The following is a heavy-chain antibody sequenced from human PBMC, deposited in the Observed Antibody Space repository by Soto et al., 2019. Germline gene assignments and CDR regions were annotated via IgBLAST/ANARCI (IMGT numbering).Heavy chain of an antibody. D-gene: IGHD4-17*01. CDR1: GYTFSDYG. CDR3: ARDARISTWYGDNAY. V-gene: IGHV1-18*01. Sequence: QVQLVQSGAEVKKPGASVKVSCKASGYTFSDYGISWVRQAPGQGLERMGWISGYNRNTNYTQKLQGRVTMTTDTSASTAYMELRSLRSDDTAVYYCARDARISTWYGDNAYWGQGTLVTVSS. CDR2: ISGYNRNT. J-gene: IGHJ4*02.